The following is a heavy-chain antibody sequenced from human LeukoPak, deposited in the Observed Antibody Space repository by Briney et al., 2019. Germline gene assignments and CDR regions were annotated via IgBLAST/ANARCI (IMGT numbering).Heavy chain of an antibody. CDR2: IYYRGST. CDR3: ARHYLSGGILSTFDP. CDR1: GRSISSSSYY. J-gene: IGHJ5*02. Sequence: SETLSLTCTVSGRSISSSSYYWGWIRHPPGKGLEWIGPIYYRGSTYSNPSLNTRVTISLDTSKNQFSLRLRSVTAADTALYYCARHYLSGGILSTFDPWGQGTLVTVSS. D-gene: IGHD2-8*02. V-gene: IGHV4-39*01.